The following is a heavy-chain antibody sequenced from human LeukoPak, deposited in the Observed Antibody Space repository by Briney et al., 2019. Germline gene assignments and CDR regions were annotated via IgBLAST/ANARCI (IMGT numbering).Heavy chain of an antibody. D-gene: IGHD3-10*01. CDR2: ISGGGGIT. CDR1: EFTFSSYA. J-gene: IGHJ4*02. Sequence: GGSLRLSCAASEFTFSSYAMNWVRQAPGKGLEWVSAISGGGGITYYADSVKGRFTISRDNSKNTLFLQTNSLRAEDTAVYYCAKAIGATYYYASGSCYFDYWGQGTLVTVSS. V-gene: IGHV3-23*01. CDR3: AKAIGATYYYASGSCYFDY.